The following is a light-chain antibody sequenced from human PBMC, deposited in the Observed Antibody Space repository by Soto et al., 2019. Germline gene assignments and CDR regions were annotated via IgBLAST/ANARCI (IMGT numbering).Light chain of an antibody. CDR3: MQALQTPFT. V-gene: IGKV2-28*01. J-gene: IGKJ3*01. Sequence: DIVMTQSPLSLPVTPGEPASISCRSSQSLLHGNGYNYLDWYLQKPGQSPQLLIYLGSNRASGVPDRFSGSGSGKDFTLKISRVEAEDVGVYYCMQALQTPFTFGPGTKVDI. CDR2: LGS. CDR1: QSLLHGNGYNY.